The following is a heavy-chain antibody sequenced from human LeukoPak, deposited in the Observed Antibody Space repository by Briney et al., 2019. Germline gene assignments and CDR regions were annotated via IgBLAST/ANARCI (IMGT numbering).Heavy chain of an antibody. J-gene: IGHJ4*02. Sequence: GGSLRLSCAASGFTFSNAWMNWVRQAPGKGLEWVGRIERKTDGGTTDYAAPVKGRFTISRDNAQNTVYLQMNSLRAEDTAIYYCASGGDAFSTYYWGQGTLVTVSS. CDR3: ASGGDAFSTYY. D-gene: IGHD2-21*01. V-gene: IGHV3-15*04. CDR2: IERKTDGGTT. CDR1: GFTFSNAW.